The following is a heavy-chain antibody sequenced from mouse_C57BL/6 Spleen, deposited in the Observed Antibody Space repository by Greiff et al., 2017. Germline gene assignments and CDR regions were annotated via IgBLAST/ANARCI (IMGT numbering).Heavy chain of an antibody. CDR2: IDPETGGT. CDR3: TRGYGSRGAMGY. V-gene: IGHV1-15*01. CDR1: GYTFTDYE. D-gene: IGHD1-1*01. Sequence: VQLQQSGAELVRPGASVTLSCKASGYTFTDYEMHWVKQTPVHGLEWIGAIDPETGGTAYNQKFKGKAILTADKSSITAYMELRSLTSEDSAVYYCTRGYGSRGAMGYWGQGTSVTVSS. J-gene: IGHJ4*01.